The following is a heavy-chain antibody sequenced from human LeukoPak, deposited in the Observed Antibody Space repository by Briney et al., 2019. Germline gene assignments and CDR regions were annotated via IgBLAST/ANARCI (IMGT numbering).Heavy chain of an antibody. Sequence: PGTSLRLSCAASGFPFRNYGMHWVRQAPGKGLQWVAFIWYDGSNKYYEASVKGRFTISRDNSKNIVDLQMNSLRVEDTAVYFCARDRGGTSPYFWGQGPLVTVSS. CDR3: ARDRGGTSPYF. D-gene: IGHD1-14*01. V-gene: IGHV3-33*01. CDR2: IWYDGSNK. J-gene: IGHJ4*02. CDR1: GFPFRNYG.